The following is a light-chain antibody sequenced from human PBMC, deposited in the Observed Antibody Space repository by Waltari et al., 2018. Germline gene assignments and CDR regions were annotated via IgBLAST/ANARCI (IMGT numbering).Light chain of an antibody. V-gene: IGKV3-20*01. CDR1: QSVTSNY. J-gene: IGKJ1*01. CDR3: QHYSTPWT. CDR2: GTS. Sequence: EIVLTQSPGTLSLSPGERATLSCRASQSVTSNYLAWYQHKPGQAPRLLIYGTSTRATGIPDSFSGSGSGTDFTLTISRLEPEDFVLYYCQHYSTPWTFGQGTKVEIK.